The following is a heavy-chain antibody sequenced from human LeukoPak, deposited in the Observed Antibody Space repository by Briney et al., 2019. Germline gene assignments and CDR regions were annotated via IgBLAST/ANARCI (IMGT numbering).Heavy chain of an antibody. D-gene: IGHD3-3*01. V-gene: IGHV4-59*01. CDR3: AGGGYDFWSGYPHLYH. J-gene: IGHJ4*01. Sequence: SSETLSLTCTVSGGSISSYYWSWIRQPPGKGLEWIGYIYYSGSTNYNPSLKSRVTISVDTSKNQFSLKLSSVAAAEPAVYFCAGGGYDFWSGYPHLYHWGQGTLVTVSS. CDR2: IYYSGST. CDR1: GGSISSYY.